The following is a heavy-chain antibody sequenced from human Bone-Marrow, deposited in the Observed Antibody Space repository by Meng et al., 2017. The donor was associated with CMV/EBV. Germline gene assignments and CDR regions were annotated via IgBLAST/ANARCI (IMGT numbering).Heavy chain of an antibody. CDR2: ISAYNGNT. CDR3: ARDPPYYDFWSGPILPGYGLDV. CDR1: GYTFTSYG. Sequence: ASVKVSCKASGYTFTSYGISWVRQAPGQGLEWMGWISAYNGNTNYAQKLQGRVTMTTDTSTSTAYMELRSLRSDDTAVYYCARDPPYYDFWSGPILPGYGLDVWGHGTMVPSP. D-gene: IGHD3-3*01. J-gene: IGHJ6*02. V-gene: IGHV1-18*01.